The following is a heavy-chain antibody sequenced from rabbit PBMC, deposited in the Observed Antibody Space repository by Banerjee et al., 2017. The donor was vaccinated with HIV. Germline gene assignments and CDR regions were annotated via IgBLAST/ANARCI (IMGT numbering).Heavy chain of an antibody. V-gene: IGHV1S45*01. Sequence: QEQLVESGGGLVQPEGSLTLTCTASGFSFSSSYYMCWVRQAPGKGLEWIGCIYTGDGNTYYATWAKGRFTISKTSSTTVTLQMTSLTAADTATYFCARLAGSSYYWYLNLWGQGTLVTVS. D-gene: IGHD8-1*01. CDR2: IYTGDGNT. J-gene: IGHJ4*01. CDR1: GFSFSSSYY. CDR3: ARLAGSSYYWYLNL.